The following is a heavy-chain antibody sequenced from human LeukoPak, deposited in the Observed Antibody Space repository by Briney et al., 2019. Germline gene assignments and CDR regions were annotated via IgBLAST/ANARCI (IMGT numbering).Heavy chain of an antibody. CDR3: AINKAGKSLDY. CDR2: IYSGGST. Sequence: PGGSLRLSCAASGFTVSSNYMSWVRQAPGKGLEWVSVIYSGGSTYYADSVKGRYTISRDNSKNTLYLQMNSLRAEDTAVYYCAINKAGKSLDYWGQGTLVTVSS. J-gene: IGHJ4*02. V-gene: IGHV3-53*01. CDR1: GFTVSSNY. D-gene: IGHD6-25*01.